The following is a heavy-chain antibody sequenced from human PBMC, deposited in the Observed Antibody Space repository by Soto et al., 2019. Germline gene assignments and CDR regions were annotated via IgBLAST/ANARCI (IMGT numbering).Heavy chain of an antibody. CDR2: IGSGSTNM. D-gene: IGHD2-15*01. CDR1: GFTFSAST. CDR3: ARPLYCSGTSCFSTGYFYYYMDV. J-gene: IGHJ6*03. V-gene: IGHV3-21*01. Sequence: GGSLRLSCAASGFTFSASTMTWVRQAPGKGLEWVSSIGSGSTNMYYAESVKGRFTISRDNAMNSLYLQMDSLRGEDTAVYYCARPLYCSGTSCFSTGYFYYYMDVWGKGTTVTVSS.